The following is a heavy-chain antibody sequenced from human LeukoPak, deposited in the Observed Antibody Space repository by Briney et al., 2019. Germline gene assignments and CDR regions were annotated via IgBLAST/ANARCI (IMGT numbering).Heavy chain of an antibody. V-gene: IGHV3-23*01. CDR3: AKSFGYSRSWFDY. J-gene: IGHJ4*02. D-gene: IGHD6-13*01. Sequence: GGSLRLSWAASGFTFSSYAMSWAPQAPGKGLELVSGISGNGGGTYYAGSVKGRFTISRDNYKNTLYLQMNSLRAEDTAVYYCAKSFGYSRSWFDYWGQGTLVTVSS. CDR1: GFTFSSYA. CDR2: ISGNGGGT.